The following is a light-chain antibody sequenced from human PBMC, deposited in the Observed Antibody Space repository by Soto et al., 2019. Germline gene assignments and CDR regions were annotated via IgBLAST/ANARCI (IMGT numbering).Light chain of an antibody. Sequence: EIVMTQSPATLSVSPGARATLSCRASQSVSSNLAWYQQIPGQSPRLLIYGASSRATGIPDRFSGSGSGTDFTLTISSLQSEDFAVYYCQQYNSWPLTFGGGTKVDIK. CDR3: QQYNSWPLT. V-gene: IGKV3D-15*01. J-gene: IGKJ4*01. CDR1: QSVSSN. CDR2: GAS.